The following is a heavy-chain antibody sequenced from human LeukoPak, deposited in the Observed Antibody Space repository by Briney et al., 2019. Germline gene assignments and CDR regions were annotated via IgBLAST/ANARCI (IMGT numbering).Heavy chain of an antibody. J-gene: IGHJ4*02. V-gene: IGHV1-24*01. D-gene: IGHD4-23*01. CDR3: ATDLATVVTVTNY. CDR2: FDPEDGET. CDR1: GYSLTKLA. Sequence: GASVKVSCKVSGYSLTKLAMHWVRQAPGKGLEWMGGFDPEDGETIYALKFQGRVTMTEDTSTDTAYMEVRSLRSEDTAVYFCATDLATVVTVTNYWGQGTVVTVSS.